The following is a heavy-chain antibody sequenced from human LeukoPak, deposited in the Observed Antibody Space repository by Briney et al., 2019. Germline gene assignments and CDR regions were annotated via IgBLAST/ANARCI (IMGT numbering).Heavy chain of an antibody. Sequence: GGSLRLSCAASGFIFRNHWMSWVRQVPGRTLEWVAHIKQDGNEKHYVDSVEGRFTLSRDDSKNSLYLQMNSLRVDDSAVYYCARGPNYGDRVDYFDYWGQGTLVTVSS. CDR1: GFIFRNHW. V-gene: IGHV3-7*01. D-gene: IGHD4-17*01. CDR3: ARGPNYGDRVDYFDY. CDR2: IKQDGNEK. J-gene: IGHJ4*02.